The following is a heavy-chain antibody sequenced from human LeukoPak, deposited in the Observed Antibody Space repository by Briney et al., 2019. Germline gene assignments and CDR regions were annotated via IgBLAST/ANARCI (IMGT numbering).Heavy chain of an antibody. CDR3: ARGADSNNWYADRPFDL. Sequence: GGSLRLSCGASGFTFGDFSMNWVRQAPGKGLEWVSYISSNSYASFYTDSVKGRFTISRDTAHNLLYLYMNSLRDEDTAVYYCARGADSNNWYADRPFDLWGQGTLVIVSS. V-gene: IGHV3-48*02. D-gene: IGHD6-13*01. J-gene: IGHJ3*01. CDR2: ISSNSYAS. CDR1: GFTFGDFS.